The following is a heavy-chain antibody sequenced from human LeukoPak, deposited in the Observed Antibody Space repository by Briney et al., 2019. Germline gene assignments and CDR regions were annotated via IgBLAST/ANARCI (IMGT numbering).Heavy chain of an antibody. J-gene: IGHJ4*02. V-gene: IGHV5-51*01. CDR1: GYTFTSFW. D-gene: IGHD3-16*01. Sequence: GESLKISCKGSGYTFTSFWIAWVRQMPGTGLGYMGIIYPTDSTTTYSPSFQGQVTMSVDKSINTAYLQWSSLNASDTAMYYCERRGGAAGFDYWGQGTLVTVSS. CDR2: IYPTDSTT. CDR3: ERRGGAAGFDY.